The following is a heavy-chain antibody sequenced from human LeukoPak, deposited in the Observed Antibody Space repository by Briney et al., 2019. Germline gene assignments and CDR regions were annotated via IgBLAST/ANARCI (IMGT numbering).Heavy chain of an antibody. Sequence: SVKVSCKASGGTFSSYAISWVRQAPGQGLEWMGGIIPIFGTANYAQNFQGRLTVTTDTSTSTAYMELTSLTSDDTAVYFCARVTYYYGSGRQDEFDYWGQGTLVTVSS. V-gene: IGHV1-69*05. J-gene: IGHJ4*02. CDR1: GGTFSSYA. CDR2: IIPIFGTA. CDR3: ARVTYYYGSGRQDEFDY. D-gene: IGHD3-10*01.